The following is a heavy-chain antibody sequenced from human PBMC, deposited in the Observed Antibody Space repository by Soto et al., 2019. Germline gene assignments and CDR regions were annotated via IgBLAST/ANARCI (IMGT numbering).Heavy chain of an antibody. V-gene: IGHV4-59*01. CDR3: ARVLRRGNSKPYYFDS. D-gene: IGHD2-21*02. J-gene: IGHJ4*02. CDR1: GGSMSPYY. CDR2: IYYSGST. Sequence: QVQLQESGPGLVKPSETLSLTCTVSGGSMSPYYWSWIRQPPGKGLEWIGYIYYSGSTNYNPSLQSRVPISVDTSKSQFSRKLSSVTAADTAVYYWARVLRRGNSKPYYFDSWGRGTQVTVSP.